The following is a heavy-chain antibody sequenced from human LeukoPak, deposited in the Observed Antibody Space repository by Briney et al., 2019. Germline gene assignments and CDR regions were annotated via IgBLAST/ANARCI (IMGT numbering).Heavy chain of an antibody. CDR1: GFTFGDYA. CDR2: IRRKAYGGTT. D-gene: IGHD2/OR15-2a*01. J-gene: IGHJ4*02. CDR3: TRAFPAIGY. V-gene: IGHV3-49*03. Sequence: GGSLRLSCTASGFTFGDYAMSWFRQAPGKGLEWVGFIRRKAYGGTTEYAASVKGRFTTSKDDSKSIAYLQRNSLKPEDTAVYYCTRAFPAIGYWGQGTLVTVSS.